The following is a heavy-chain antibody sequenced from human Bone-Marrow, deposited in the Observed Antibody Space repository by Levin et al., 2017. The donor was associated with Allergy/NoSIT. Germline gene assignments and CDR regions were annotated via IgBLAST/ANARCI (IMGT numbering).Heavy chain of an antibody. CDR1: GYSFTRYW. CDR3: ARTAASGSNYHVDD. Sequence: GESLKISCQGSGYSFTRYWIGWLRQMPGKGLEWMGRIDPSDSYSSYSPSFQGLVTIPVDKSISTAYLQWSRLKASDTAIYYCARTAASGSNYHVDDWGRGNRVTGSS. V-gene: IGHV5-10-1*01. D-gene: IGHD3-10*01. J-gene: IGHJ4*02. CDR2: IDPSDSYS.